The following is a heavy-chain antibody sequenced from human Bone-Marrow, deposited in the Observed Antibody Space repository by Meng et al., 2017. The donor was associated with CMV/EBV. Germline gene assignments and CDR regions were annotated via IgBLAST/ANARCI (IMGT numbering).Heavy chain of an antibody. CDR3: ATAYQPLLIQGADAFDI. V-gene: IGHV3-33*01. J-gene: IGHJ3*02. D-gene: IGHD2-2*01. CDR1: GFTFSSYG. Sequence: GESLKISCAASGFTFSSYGMHWVRQAPGKGLEWVAVIWNDGNNKYHADSVTGRFTISRDNSKNTLYLQMNSLRAEDTAVYYCATAYQPLLIQGADAFDIWGQGTMVTVSS. CDR2: IWNDGNNK.